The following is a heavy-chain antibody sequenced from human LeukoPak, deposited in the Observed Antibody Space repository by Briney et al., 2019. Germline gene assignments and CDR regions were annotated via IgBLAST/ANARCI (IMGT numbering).Heavy chain of an antibody. CDR3: ARYLRSNWFDP. V-gene: IGHV4-59*01. CDR1: GGSISSYY. Sequence: PSETLSLTCTVSGGSISSYYWSWIRQPPGKGLEWIGYIYYTGRTNYNPSLKSRVTISVDTSKNQFSLRLSSVTAAGTAVYYCARYLRSNWFDPWGQGTLVTVSS. J-gene: IGHJ5*02. CDR2: IYYTGRT.